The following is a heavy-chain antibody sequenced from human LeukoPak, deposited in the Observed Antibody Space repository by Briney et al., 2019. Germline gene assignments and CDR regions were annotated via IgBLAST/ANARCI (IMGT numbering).Heavy chain of an antibody. J-gene: IGHJ4*02. CDR2: ISGSGGST. CDR3: AKVEELIVVVPAAMDY. CDR1: GFTFSSYA. V-gene: IGHV3-23*01. D-gene: IGHD2-2*01. Sequence: GGSLRLSCAASGFTFSSYAMSWVRQAPGKGLEWVSAISGSGGSTYYADSVKGRFTISRDNFKNTLYLQMNSLRAEDTAVYYCAKVEELIVVVPAAMDYWGQGTLVTVSS.